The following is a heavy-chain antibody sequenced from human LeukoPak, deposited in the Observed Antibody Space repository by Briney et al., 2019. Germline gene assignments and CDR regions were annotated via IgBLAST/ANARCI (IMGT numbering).Heavy chain of an antibody. V-gene: IGHV3-53*01. D-gene: IGHD3-22*01. CDR3: AREKYYYDSSGYYYLYYFDY. J-gene: IGHJ4*02. CDR2: IYSGGST. Sequence: GGSLRLSCAASGFTVSSNYMSWVRRAPGKGLEWVSVIYSGGSTYYADSVKGRFTISRDNSKNTLYLQMNSLRAEDTAVYYCAREKYYYDSSGYYYLYYFDYWGQGTLVTVSS. CDR1: GFTVSSNY.